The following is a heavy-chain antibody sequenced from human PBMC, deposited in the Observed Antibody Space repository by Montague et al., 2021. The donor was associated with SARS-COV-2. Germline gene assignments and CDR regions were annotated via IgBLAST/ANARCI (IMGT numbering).Heavy chain of an antibody. CDR2: IDWDGDK. Sequence: PALVKPTQTLTLTCTFSGFSLRTAGTCVSWIRQPPGKAPQWLARIDWDGDKYYSRTLETRVSISTDTAKTQVVLTMTNVDPTDTATYYCARLSGVAPRCYYEGMDVWGQGTAVTVS. V-gene: IGHV2-70*11. CDR1: GFSLRTAGTC. J-gene: IGHJ6*02. CDR3: ARLSGVAPRCYYEGMDV. D-gene: IGHD7-27*01.